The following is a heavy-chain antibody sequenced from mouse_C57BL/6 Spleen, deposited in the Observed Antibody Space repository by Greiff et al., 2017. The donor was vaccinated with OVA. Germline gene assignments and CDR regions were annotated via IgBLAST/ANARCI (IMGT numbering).Heavy chain of an antibody. D-gene: IGHD2-5*01. J-gene: IGHJ2*01. CDR2: IDPSDSYT. V-gene: IGHV1-59*01. Sequence: QVQLQQPGAELVRPGPSVKLSCKASGYTFTSYWMHWVKQRPGQGLEWIGVIDPSDSYTNYNQKFKGKATLTVDTSSSTAYMQLSSLTSEDSAVYYCARSSYSNLDYWGQGTTLTVSS. CDR1: GYTFTSYW. CDR3: ARSSYSNLDY.